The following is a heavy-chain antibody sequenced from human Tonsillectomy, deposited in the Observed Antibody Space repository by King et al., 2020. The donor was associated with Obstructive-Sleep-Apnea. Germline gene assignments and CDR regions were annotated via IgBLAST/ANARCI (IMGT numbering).Heavy chain of an antibody. Sequence: VQLVESGGGLVQPGGSLRLSCAASGFTFSSYWMHWVRQAPGKGLVWVSRINSDGSSTSYADSVKGRFTISRDNAKNTLYLQMNSLRAEDTAVYYCASPRDYGDYDFDYWGQGTLVTVSS. J-gene: IGHJ4*02. CDR3: ASPRDYGDYDFDY. CDR1: GFTFSSYW. V-gene: IGHV3-74*01. CDR2: INSDGSST. D-gene: IGHD4-17*01.